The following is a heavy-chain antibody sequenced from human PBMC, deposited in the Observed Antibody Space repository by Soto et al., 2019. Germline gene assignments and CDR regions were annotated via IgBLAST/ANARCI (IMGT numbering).Heavy chain of an antibody. CDR3: ARSYGSGSRPFDY. CDR1: GDTFSSYT. Sequence: QVHLVQSGAEVKKPGSSVKVSCKASGDTFSSYTINWVRQVPGQGLEWMGRIIPVLAMSTYVHKFQGRISLIADKSTTTAYMELSSLRSDDTAIYYCARSYGSGSRPFDYWGQGTLVTVSA. CDR2: IIPVLAMS. D-gene: IGHD3-10*01. V-gene: IGHV1-69*02. J-gene: IGHJ4*02.